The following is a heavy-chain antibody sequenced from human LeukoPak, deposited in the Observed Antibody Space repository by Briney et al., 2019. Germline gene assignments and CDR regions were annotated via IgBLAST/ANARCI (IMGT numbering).Heavy chain of an antibody. V-gene: IGHV3-23*01. Sequence: GGSLRLSCAASGFTVSSYYMTWVRQAPGKGLEWVSTISGSGGSTFYADSVKGRFTISRDNSKNTLYMQMNSLRVEDTAVYYCAKDRGWLVDYWGQGTLVTVSS. CDR2: ISGSGGST. D-gene: IGHD3-22*01. CDR3: AKDRGWLVDY. J-gene: IGHJ4*02. CDR1: GFTVSSYY.